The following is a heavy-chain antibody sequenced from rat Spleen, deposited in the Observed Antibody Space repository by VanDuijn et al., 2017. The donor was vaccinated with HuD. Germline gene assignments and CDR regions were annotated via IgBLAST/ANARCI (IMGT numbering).Heavy chain of an antibody. CDR1: GFTFSSYW. Sequence: EVQLVESGGGLVQPGRSLKLSCAASGFTFSSYWMYWIRQAPGEGLEWVSSISPDGVNTYYPDSVKGRFTISRENAKNTLYLQMNSLRSEDTATYYCTRRDYDGYYPFVYWGQGTLVTVSS. J-gene: IGHJ3*01. CDR2: ISPDGVNT. CDR3: TRRDYDGYYPFVY. V-gene: IGHV5-58*01. D-gene: IGHD1-12*03.